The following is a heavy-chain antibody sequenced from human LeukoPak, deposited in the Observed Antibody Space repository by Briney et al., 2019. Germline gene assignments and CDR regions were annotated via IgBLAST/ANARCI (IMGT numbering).Heavy chain of an antibody. CDR3: ARDLGVSYFDY. CDR1: GGSISNYY. V-gene: IGHV4-59*01. D-gene: IGHD2-8*01. CDR2: IYYGGST. Sequence: SETLSLTCTVSGGSISNYYWSWIRQPPGKGLEWIGYIYYGGSTNYNPSLKSRVTISVDTSKNQFSLRLSSVTAADTAVYYCARDLGVSYFDYWGQGTLVTVSS. J-gene: IGHJ4*02.